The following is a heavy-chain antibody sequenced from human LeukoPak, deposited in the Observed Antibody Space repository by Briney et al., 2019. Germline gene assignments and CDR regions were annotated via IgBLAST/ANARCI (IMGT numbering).Heavy chain of an antibody. V-gene: IGHV5-51*01. J-gene: IGHJ4*02. CDR2: NYPSGSDT. CDR1: GYSLTNYW. Sequence: GESLKISCKTSGYSLTNYWIGWVRQMPGKGLEWVGLNYPSGSDTRYSPSFQGQVTISSDKYTSTAYLQWSALKASDSAMYYCARHIKYVNGWYADYWGQGTLVTVSS. CDR3: ARHIKYVNGWYADY. D-gene: IGHD6-19*01.